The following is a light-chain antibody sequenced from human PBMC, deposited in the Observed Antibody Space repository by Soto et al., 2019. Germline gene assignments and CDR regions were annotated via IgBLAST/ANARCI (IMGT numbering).Light chain of an antibody. CDR1: ENIYTN. CDR3: QQYGSSPRWT. J-gene: IGKJ1*01. V-gene: IGKV3-15*01. CDR2: GAS. Sequence: IMMTKSPPTLSVSPGERATLSCRASENIYTNLAWYQQKPGQAPRLLFYGASPRATVLPARFSGTGSGKEFTLTINSMQAEDSAVYYCQQYGSSPRWTFGQGTKVDIK.